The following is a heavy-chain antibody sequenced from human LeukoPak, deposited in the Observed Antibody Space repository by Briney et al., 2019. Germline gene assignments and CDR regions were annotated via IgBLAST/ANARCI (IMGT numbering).Heavy chain of an antibody. CDR2: VSYTGST. CDR3: ARDLGHFEVDY. D-gene: IGHD3-9*01. Sequence: SETLSLTCTVSGVSISSSGYYWGWIRQFPGEALEWIGSVSYTGSTYYNPSLKSRVTVSADTSKNQYSLKLTSVTAADTAVYYCARDLGHFEVDYWGQGTLVTVAS. CDR1: GVSISSSGYY. J-gene: IGHJ4*02. V-gene: IGHV4-39*07.